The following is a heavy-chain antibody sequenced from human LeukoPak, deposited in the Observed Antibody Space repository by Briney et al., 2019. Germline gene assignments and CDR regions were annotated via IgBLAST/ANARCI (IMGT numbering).Heavy chain of an antibody. V-gene: IGHV3-9*01. CDR1: GFTFDDYA. CDR3: AKDYHYYYDSSGYSSYFDY. J-gene: IGHJ4*02. Sequence: PGGSLRLSCAASGFTFDDYAMHWVRHAPGKGLEWVSGISWNSGSIGYADSVKGRFTISRDNAKNSLYLQMNSLRAEDTALYYCAKDYHYYYDSSGYSSYFDYWGQGTLVTVSS. D-gene: IGHD3-22*01. CDR2: ISWNSGSI.